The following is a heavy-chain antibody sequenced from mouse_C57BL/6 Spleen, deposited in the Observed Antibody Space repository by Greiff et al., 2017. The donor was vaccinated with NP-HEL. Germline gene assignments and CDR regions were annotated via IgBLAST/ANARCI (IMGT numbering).Heavy chain of an antibody. Sequence: EVQRVESGGGLVKPGGSLKLSCAASGFTFSSYAMSWVRQTPDKRLEWVATISDGGSYTYYPDNVKGRFTISRDNAKNNLYLQMSHLKSEDTAMYYCARDRGYYAHYFGCWGQGTTLTVSS. CDR2: ISDGGSYT. CDR3: ARDRGYYAHYFGC. D-gene: IGHD2-3*01. CDR1: GFTFSSYA. J-gene: IGHJ2*01. V-gene: IGHV5-4*01.